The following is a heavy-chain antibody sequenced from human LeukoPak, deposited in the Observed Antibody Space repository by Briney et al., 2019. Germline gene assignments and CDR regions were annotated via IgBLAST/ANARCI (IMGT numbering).Heavy chain of an antibody. Sequence: GESLKISCKGSGYSFTSYWVSWVRQMPGKGLEWMGRIDPSDSYTNYSPSFQGHVTISADKSISTAYLQWSSLKASDTAMYYCARHAYSSSPLDYWGQGTLVTASS. CDR3: ARHAYSSSPLDY. CDR1: GYSFTSYW. CDR2: IDPSDSYT. V-gene: IGHV5-10-1*01. J-gene: IGHJ4*02. D-gene: IGHD6-13*01.